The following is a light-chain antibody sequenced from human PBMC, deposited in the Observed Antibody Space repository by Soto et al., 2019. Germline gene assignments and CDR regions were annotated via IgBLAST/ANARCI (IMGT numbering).Light chain of an antibody. J-gene: IGKJ5*01. CDR1: QSVSNN. V-gene: IGKV3-15*01. CDR3: QQYDNWPPVT. Sequence: EIVMTQSPVTLSVSPGERVTLSCRASQSVSNNLAWYQQKSGQAPRLLIYGASTRVTGIPARFSGSGSGTEFPLTISRLQFEDFEIYYCQQYDNWPPVTFGQGTRLDIK. CDR2: GAS.